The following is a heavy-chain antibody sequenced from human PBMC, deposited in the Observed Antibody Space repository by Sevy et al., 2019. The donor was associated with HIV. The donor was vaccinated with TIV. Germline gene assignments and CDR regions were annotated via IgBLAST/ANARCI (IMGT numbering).Heavy chain of an antibody. CDR3: TAVKMGTAIMGYAFDI. Sequence: GGSLRLSCAASGFSFSNAWMSWVRQAPGKGLEWVGRIKSKTDGGTTDSAAPVKGRFTISRDDSKNTLYLQMNSLKTEDTAVYYCTAVKMGTAIMGYAFDIWGQGTMVTVSS. V-gene: IGHV3-15*01. D-gene: IGHD2-21*02. CDR2: IKSKTDGGTT. CDR1: GFSFSNAW. J-gene: IGHJ3*02.